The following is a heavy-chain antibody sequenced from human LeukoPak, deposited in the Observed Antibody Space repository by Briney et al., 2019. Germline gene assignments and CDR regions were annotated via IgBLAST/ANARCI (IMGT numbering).Heavy chain of an antibody. CDR2: IYTSGST. CDR1: GGSISSYY. Sequence: SETLSLTCTVSGGSISSYYWSWIRQPPGKGLEWIGRIYTSGSTNYNPSLNSRVTMSVDTSKNQFSLKLSSVTVGPTAVQYCVSDGPDIVVVTTLDSSGERDLVTVSS. J-gene: IGHJ4*02. V-gene: IGHV4-4*07. CDR3: VSDGPDIVVVTTLDS. D-gene: IGHD2-15*01.